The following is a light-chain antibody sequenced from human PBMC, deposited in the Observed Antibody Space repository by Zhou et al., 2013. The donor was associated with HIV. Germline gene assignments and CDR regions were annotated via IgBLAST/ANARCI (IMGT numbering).Light chain of an antibody. V-gene: IGKV3-20*01. CDR2: GAS. CDR3: QQYDTSPS. CDR1: QSVSSSY. J-gene: IGKJ3*01. Sequence: EIVLTQSPGTLSLSPGERATLSCRASQSVSSSYLAWYQQKPGQAPRLLIYGASSRATGIPDRFSGSGSGTDFTLTISDLQSEDFAVYYCQQYDTSPSFGPGTKVEIK.